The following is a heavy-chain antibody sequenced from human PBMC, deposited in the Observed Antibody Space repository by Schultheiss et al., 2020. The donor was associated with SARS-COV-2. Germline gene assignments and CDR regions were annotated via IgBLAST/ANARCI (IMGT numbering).Heavy chain of an antibody. D-gene: IGHD5-24*01. CDR1: GFTFRNYW. CDR2: IKQDGSVE. CDR3: VKEGDEMGTS. J-gene: IGHJ4*02. V-gene: IGHV3-7*03. Sequence: GGSLRLSCAASGFTFRNYWMDWVRQAPGKGLQWLANIKQDGSVEHYVDSVRGRFIISRDNAKNTLDLQMNSLRVDDTAVYYCVKEGDEMGTSWGQGTLVTVSS.